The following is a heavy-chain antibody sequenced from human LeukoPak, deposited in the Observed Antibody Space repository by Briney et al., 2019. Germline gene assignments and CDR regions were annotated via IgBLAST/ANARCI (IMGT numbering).Heavy chain of an antibody. CDR2: ISYSGST. Sequence: SATLSLTCTVSGGSISSSYWGWIRQPPGKGLEWIGYISYSGSTKYNPSLKSRVTLSVDTSKNQFSLKVNSVTAADTAVYYCARRGVEMAPVRPDNWFDPWGQGTLVTVPS. V-gene: IGHV4-59*08. J-gene: IGHJ5*02. CDR3: ARRGVEMAPVRPDNWFDP. CDR1: GGSISSSY. D-gene: IGHD5-24*01.